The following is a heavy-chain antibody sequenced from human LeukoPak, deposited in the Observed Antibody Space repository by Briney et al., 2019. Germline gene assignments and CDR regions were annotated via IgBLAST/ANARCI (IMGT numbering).Heavy chain of an antibody. Sequence: GGSLRLSCSASGFTLSNYAMHWVRQAPGMGLEYVSAISSNGGSTYYADSVKGRFTIPRDNSKNTLYLQMNSLRGDDTAVYYCARVQYSYGCDGSFYWGQGTLVTVSS. CDR1: GFTLSNYA. J-gene: IGHJ4*02. CDR3: ARVQYSYGCDGSFY. D-gene: IGHD5-18*01. CDR2: ISSNGGST. V-gene: IGHV3-64*04.